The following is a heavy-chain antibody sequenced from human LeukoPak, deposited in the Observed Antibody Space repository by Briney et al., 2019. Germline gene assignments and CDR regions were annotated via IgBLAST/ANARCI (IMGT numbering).Heavy chain of an antibody. J-gene: IGHJ4*02. CDR3: ARSFGPPNRGDYFDY. V-gene: IGHV1-2*02. CDR1: GYTFTGYY. D-gene: IGHD3-10*01. CDR2: INPNSGGT. Sequence: ASVKVSCKASGYTFTGYYMHWVRQAPGQGLEWMGWINPNSGGTNYAQKFQGRVTMTRDTSISTAYMELSRLRSDDTAVYYCARSFGPPNRGDYFDYWGQGTLVTVSS.